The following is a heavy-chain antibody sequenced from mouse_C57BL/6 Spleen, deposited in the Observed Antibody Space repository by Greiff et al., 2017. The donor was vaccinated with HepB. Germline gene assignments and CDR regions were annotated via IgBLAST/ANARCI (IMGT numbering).Heavy chain of an antibody. D-gene: IGHD1-1*01. CDR2: IYPGDGDT. CDR1: GYAFSSYW. Sequence: QVQLKQSGAELVKPGASVKISCKASGYAFSSYWMNWVKQRPGKGLEWIGQIYPGDGDTNYNGKFKGKATLTADKSSSTAYMQLSSLTSADSAVYFCARSSPYYYGSREDWDFDVWGTGTTVTVSS. J-gene: IGHJ1*03. V-gene: IGHV1-80*01. CDR3: ARSSPYYYGSREDWDFDV.